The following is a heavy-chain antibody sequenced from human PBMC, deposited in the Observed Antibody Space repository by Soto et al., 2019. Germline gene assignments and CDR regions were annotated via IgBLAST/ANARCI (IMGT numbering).Heavy chain of an antibody. V-gene: IGHV4-61*01. J-gene: IGHJ5*02. CDR1: GGSVSSASYF. CDR3: ARDRYYCLDP. D-gene: IGHD1-1*01. CDR2: VSDSGST. Sequence: PSETLSLTCTVSGGSVSSASYFWSWIRQPPGKGLEWIGEVSDSGSTNYNPSLKSRVTISVDTSKNQFSLKLSSVTAADTAVYYCARDRYYCLDPWGQGILVTVSS.